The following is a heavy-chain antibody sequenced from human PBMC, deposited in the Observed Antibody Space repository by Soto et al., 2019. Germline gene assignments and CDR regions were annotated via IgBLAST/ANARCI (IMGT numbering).Heavy chain of an antibody. D-gene: IGHD2-21*01. Sequence: QVQLVQSGAEVKRPGSPVKVSCEASGASFTTYTVTWVRQAPGQGREWMGRIIPGLNITKYAQNFQGRVTFTADISSSTAYMELSSLTSEDTAVYYCATELKGAHCGHDCGVIFDYWGQGTLVTVSS. J-gene: IGHJ4*02. CDR1: GASFTTYT. V-gene: IGHV1-69*02. CDR3: ATELKGAHCGHDCGVIFDY. CDR2: IIPGLNIT.